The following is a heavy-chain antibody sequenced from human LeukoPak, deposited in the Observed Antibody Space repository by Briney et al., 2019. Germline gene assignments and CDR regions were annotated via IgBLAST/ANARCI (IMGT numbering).Heavy chain of an antibody. V-gene: IGHV3-53*05. CDR3: TDAVAG. Sequence: PGGSLRLSCAASGFIVSSNYVTWVRQPPGKGLEWVSVIYSDGSTYYADSVKGRFTISRDNSKNTLYLQMNSLRVEDTAVYYCTDAVAGWGQGTLVTVSS. CDR1: GFIVSSNY. J-gene: IGHJ4*02. CDR2: IYSDGST. D-gene: IGHD4-23*01.